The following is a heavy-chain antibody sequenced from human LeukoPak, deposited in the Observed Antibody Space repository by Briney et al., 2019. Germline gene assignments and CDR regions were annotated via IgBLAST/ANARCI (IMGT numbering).Heavy chain of an antibody. CDR1: VGSIGINY. CDR2: IYYTGST. J-gene: IGHJ3*02. D-gene: IGHD2-21*02. Sequence: PSETLSLPCTVSVGSIGINYWKWLRHPPGKAREGLGYIYYTGSTSYNPSLKSRVTMSVDTSKNLFSLKLTSVTAADTAVYYCASSRGVVTAYDIWGQGTMVTVSS. V-gene: IGHV4-59*13. CDR3: ASSRGVVTAYDI.